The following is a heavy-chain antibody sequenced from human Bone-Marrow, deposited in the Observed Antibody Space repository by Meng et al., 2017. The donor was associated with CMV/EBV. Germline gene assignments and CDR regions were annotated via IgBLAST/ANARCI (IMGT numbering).Heavy chain of an antibody. CDR1: GYTFTGYY. V-gene: IGHV1-2*02. J-gene: IGHJ4*02. CDR3: ARDLVYMEVVPAAISYFDY. CDR2: INPNSGGT. D-gene: IGHD2-2*01. Sequence: ASVKVSCKASGYTFTGYYMHWVRQAPGQGLEWMGWINPNSGGTNYAQKFQGRVTMTRDTSISTAYMELSRLRSDDTAVYYCARDLVYMEVVPAAISYFDYWGQGTLVTVSS.